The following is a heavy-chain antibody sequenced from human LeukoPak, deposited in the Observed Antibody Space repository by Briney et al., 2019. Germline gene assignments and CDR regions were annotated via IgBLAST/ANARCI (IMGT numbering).Heavy chain of an antibody. CDR2: ISYDGSNK. Sequence: GGSLRLSCAASGFTFSSYAMHWVRQAPGKGLEWVAVISYDGSNKYYADSVKGRFTNSRDNSKNTLYLQMNSLRAEDTAVYYCARDRVEQQLVLGYYYYYGMDVWGQGTTVTVSS. V-gene: IGHV3-30-3*01. CDR1: GFTFSSYA. CDR3: ARDRVEQQLVLGYYYYYGMDV. D-gene: IGHD6-13*01. J-gene: IGHJ6*02.